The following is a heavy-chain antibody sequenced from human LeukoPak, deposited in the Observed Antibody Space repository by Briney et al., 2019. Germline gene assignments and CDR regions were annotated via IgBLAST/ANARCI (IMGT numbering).Heavy chain of an antibody. CDR2: ISGSGGST. CDR3: AKEPRDGDYDY. V-gene: IGHV3-23*01. D-gene: IGHD4-17*01. J-gene: IGHJ4*02. Sequence: ETLSLTCAVYGGSFSGYYWSWIRQPPGKGLEWVSAISGSGGSTYYADSVKGRFTISRDNSKNTLYLQMNSLRAEDTAVYYCAKEPRDGDYDYWGQGTLVTVSS. CDR1: GGSFSGYY.